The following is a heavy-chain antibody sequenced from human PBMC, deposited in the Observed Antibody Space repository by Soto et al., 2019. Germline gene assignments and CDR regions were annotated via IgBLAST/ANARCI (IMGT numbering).Heavy chain of an antibody. J-gene: IGHJ4*02. CDR3: AKDRKSGSGWYCDY. CDR1: GFTFSSYA. D-gene: IGHD6-19*01. CDR2: ISGSGGST. Sequence: EVQVLESGGGLVQPGGSLRLSCAVSGFTFSSYAMSWVRQAPGKGLEWVSGISGSGGSTYSADSVKGRFTISRDNSRNTLFLQMNSLRPEDTAVYYCAKDRKSGSGWYCDYWGQGTLVTVSS. V-gene: IGHV3-23*01.